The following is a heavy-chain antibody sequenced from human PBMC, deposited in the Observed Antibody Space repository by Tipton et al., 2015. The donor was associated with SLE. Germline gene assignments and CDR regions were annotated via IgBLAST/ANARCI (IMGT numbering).Heavy chain of an antibody. J-gene: IGHJ4*02. CDR3: ARDYGDY. D-gene: IGHD3-10*01. Sequence: QSGAEVKKPGASVKVSCKASGYTFTSYYMHWVRQAPGQGLEWMGIINPSGGSTSYAQKFQGRVTISVDTSKNQFSLKLSSVTAADTAVYYCARDYGDYWGQGTLVTVSS. V-gene: IGHV1-46*01. CDR1: GYTFTSYY. CDR2: INPSGGST.